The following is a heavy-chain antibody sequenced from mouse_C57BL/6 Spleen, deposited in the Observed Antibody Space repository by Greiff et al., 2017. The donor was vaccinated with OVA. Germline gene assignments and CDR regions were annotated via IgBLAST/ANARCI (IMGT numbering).Heavy chain of an antibody. Sequence: LVESGAELVRPGASVKLSCKASGYTFTDYYINWVKQRPGQGLEWIARIYPGSGNTYYNEKFKGKAPLTAEKSSSTAYMQLSSLTSEDSAVYFCARSGNYGFAYWGQGTLVTVSA. CDR2: IYPGSGNT. V-gene: IGHV1-76*01. CDR1: GYTFTDYY. CDR3: ARSGNYGFAY. D-gene: IGHD2-1*01. J-gene: IGHJ3*01.